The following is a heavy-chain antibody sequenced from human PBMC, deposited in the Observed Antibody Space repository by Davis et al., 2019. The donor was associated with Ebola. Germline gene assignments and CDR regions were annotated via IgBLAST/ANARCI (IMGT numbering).Heavy chain of an antibody. CDR2: ITGGGIA. V-gene: IGHV3-23*01. J-gene: IGHJ4*02. D-gene: IGHD6-13*01. CDR1: GFSFSSYS. Sequence: GESLKISCAVSGFSFSSYSMSWVRQAPGKGLEWVSTITGGGIAYYTESVEGRFTISRDNSKNTLYLQMDSLRADDTAVYFCAKRPSSSWYDYFDYWGQGTQVTVSS. CDR3: AKRPSSSWYDYFDY.